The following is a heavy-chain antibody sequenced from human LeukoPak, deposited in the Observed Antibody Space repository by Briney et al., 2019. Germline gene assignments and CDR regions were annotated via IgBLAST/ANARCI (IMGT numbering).Heavy chain of an antibody. CDR3: AREGVTGALDY. D-gene: IGHD1-20*01. V-gene: IGHV1-18*01. J-gene: IGHJ4*02. Sequence: ASVKVSCKASGYTLSTYGISWVRQAPGQGLEWMGWINTYNGNTNYAQNLQGRVTMTTHTSTSTVYMDLKSLTSDDTAVYYCAREGVTGALDYWGQGTLVTVSS. CDR2: INTYNGNT. CDR1: GYTLSTYG.